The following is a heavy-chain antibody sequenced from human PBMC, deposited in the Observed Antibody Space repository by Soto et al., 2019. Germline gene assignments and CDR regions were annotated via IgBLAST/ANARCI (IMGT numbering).Heavy chain of an antibody. V-gene: IGHV3-21*01. Sequence: EVQLVESGGGLVKPGGSLRLSCISSGFTFRTYTMNWVRQAPGKGLEWVSGIRGVSPDTFYAESVKGRFTISRDNAKKPLYLAKNSLRAGGTAVYYCAVDRGYDAHDYYYNAMDVWGQGPTVTVSS. CDR1: GFTFRTYT. J-gene: IGHJ6*02. D-gene: IGHD3-10*01. CDR2: IRGVSPDT. CDR3: AVDRGYDAHDYYYNAMDV.